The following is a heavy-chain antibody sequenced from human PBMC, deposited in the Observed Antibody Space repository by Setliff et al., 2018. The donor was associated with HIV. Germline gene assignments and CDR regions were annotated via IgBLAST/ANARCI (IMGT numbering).Heavy chain of an antibody. CDR1: GFTFSNYG. D-gene: IGHD6-19*01. V-gene: IGHV3-30*02. CDR2: IRYDGSNK. CDR3: ARGSSGWGMDYYYYYMDV. Sequence: GESLKISCAASGFTFSNYGMYWVRQAPGKGLEWVTFIRYDGSNKYNADSVKGRFTTARDNSKNTLYLQMNSLRAEDTAVYYCARGSSGWGMDYYYYYMDVWGKGTTVTVSS. J-gene: IGHJ6*03.